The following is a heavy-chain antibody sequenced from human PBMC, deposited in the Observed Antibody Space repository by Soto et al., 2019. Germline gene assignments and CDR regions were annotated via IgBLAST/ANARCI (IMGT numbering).Heavy chain of an antibody. Sequence: QVQLVQSGAEVKKPGASVKVSCKASGYTFTSYDINWVRQATGQGLEWMGWMNPNSGNTGYAQKFQGRVTMTRNTSISTAYMELSSLRSEDTAVYYCAGGILLVPAARYYYYYGMDVWGQGTTVTVSS. CDR2: MNPNSGNT. V-gene: IGHV1-8*01. CDR3: AGGILLVPAARYYYYYGMDV. CDR1: GYTFTSYD. D-gene: IGHD2-2*01. J-gene: IGHJ6*02.